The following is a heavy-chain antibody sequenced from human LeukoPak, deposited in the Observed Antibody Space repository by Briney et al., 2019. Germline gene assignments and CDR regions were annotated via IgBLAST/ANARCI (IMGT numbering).Heavy chain of an antibody. CDR2: ISSSGSTI. D-gene: IGHD3-22*01. J-gene: IGHJ3*02. CDR1: GFTFSDYY. V-gene: IGHV3-11*01. Sequence: GGSLRLSCAASGFTFSDYYMSWIRQAPGKGLEGVPYISSSGSTIYYADSVKGRFTISRDNAKNSLYLQMNSLRAEDTAVYYCARDRSMIVVVTGNDAFDIWGQGTMVTVSS. CDR3: ARDRSMIVVVTGNDAFDI.